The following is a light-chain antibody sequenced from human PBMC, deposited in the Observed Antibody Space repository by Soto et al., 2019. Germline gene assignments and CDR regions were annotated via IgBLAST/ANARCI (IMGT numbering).Light chain of an antibody. CDR1: SSNIGAGYD. J-gene: IGLJ1*01. CDR3: QSYDSSLSV. V-gene: IGLV1-40*01. CDR2: DNS. Sequence: QSVLTQPASGSRAPGQRGSISCTGSSSNIGAGYDVHWYQQPPGTAPKLLIYDNSNRPSGVPDRFSGSKSGTSASLAITGLQAEDEADYYCQSYDSSLSVFGTGTKVTVL.